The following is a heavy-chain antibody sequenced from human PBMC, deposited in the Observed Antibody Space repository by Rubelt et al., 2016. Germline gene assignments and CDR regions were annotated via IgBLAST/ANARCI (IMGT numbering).Heavy chain of an antibody. J-gene: IGHJ4*02. Sequence: QLQLQESGPGLVKPSETLSLTCTVSGGSISSSSYYWGWIRQPPGKGLEWIGSIYYSGSTYYTPSLMGRVTISVDTSKNPFSLELSSVTAADTAVYYCARGFPAYCGGDCYSADYWGQGTLVTVSS. V-gene: IGHV4-39*01. CDR3: ARGFPAYCGGDCYSADY. CDR2: IYYSGST. CDR1: GGSISSSSYY. D-gene: IGHD2-21*01.